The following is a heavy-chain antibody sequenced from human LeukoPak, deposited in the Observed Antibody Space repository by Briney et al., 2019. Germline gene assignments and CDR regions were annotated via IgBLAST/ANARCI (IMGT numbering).Heavy chain of an antibody. V-gene: IGHV4-39*07. J-gene: IGHJ4*02. Sequence: KPSETLSLTCTVSGGSISSSSYYWGWIRQPPGKGLEWIGSIYYSGSTYYNPSPKSRVTISVDTSKNQFSLKLSSVTAADTAVYYCARDSSGWLGRPHFDYWGQGTLVTVSS. CDR3: ARDSSGWLGRPHFDY. CDR2: IYYSGST. CDR1: GGSISSSSYY. D-gene: IGHD6-19*01.